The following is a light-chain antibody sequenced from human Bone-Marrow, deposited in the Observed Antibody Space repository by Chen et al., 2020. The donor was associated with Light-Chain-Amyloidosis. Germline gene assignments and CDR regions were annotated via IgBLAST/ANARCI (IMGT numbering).Light chain of an antibody. CDR3: ASWDDSLHGYV. Sequence: QSVLTQPPSASGTPGQRVTISCSGSSSNIGNNYVYWYQQFPGAAPKLLIFRSNQRPSGVPDRLAGSRSDASASLAISGLRSEDEADYYCASWDDSLHGYVFGTGTRVTVL. CDR2: RSN. CDR1: SSNIGNNY. V-gene: IGLV1-47*01. J-gene: IGLJ1*01.